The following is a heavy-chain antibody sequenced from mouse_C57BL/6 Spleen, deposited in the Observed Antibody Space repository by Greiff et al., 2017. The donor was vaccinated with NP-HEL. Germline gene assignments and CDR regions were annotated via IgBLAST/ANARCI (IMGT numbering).Heavy chain of an antibody. CDR2: IDPEDGET. J-gene: IGHJ1*03. CDR1: GFNIKDYY. D-gene: IGHD3-1*01. V-gene: IGHV14-2*01. Sequence: EVKLQESGAELVKPGASVKLSCTASGFNIKDYYMHWVKQRTEQGLEWIGRIDPEDGETKYAPKFQGKATITADTSSNAAYLQLSSLTSADTAVYYCARRARLGDFDVWGKGTTVTVSS. CDR3: ARRARLGDFDV.